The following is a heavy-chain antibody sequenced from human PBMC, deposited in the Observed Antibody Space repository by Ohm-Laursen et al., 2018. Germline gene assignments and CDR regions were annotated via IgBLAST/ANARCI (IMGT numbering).Heavy chain of an antibody. CDR3: ARVWSITMMPRDAFDI. CDR2: ISSSSSYI. CDR1: GITFSSYS. V-gene: IGHV3-21*01. Sequence: GSLRLSCTASGITFSSYSMNWVRQAPGKGLEWVSSISSSSSYIYYADSVKGRFTISRDNAKNSLYLQMNSLRAEDTAVYYCARVWSITMMPRDAFDIWGQGTMVTVSS. J-gene: IGHJ3*02. D-gene: IGHD3-22*01.